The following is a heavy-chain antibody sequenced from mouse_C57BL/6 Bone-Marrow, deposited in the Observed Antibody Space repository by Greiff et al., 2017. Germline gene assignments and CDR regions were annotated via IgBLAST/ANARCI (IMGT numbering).Heavy chain of an antibody. D-gene: IGHD1-1*01. CDR2: IDPENGDT. Sequence: EVQLQQSGAELVRPGASVKLSCTASGFNIKDDYMHWVKQRPEQGLEWIGWIDPENGDTEYASKFQGKATITADTSSNTAYLQLSSLTSEDTAVYYCTTISTTVVAPYYFDNWGQGTTLTVSS. J-gene: IGHJ2*01. CDR3: TTISTTVVAPYYFDN. CDR1: GFNIKDDY. V-gene: IGHV14-4*01.